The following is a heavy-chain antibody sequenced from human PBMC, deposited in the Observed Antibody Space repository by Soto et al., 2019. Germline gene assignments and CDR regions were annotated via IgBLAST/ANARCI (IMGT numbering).Heavy chain of an antibody. CDR3: ARGVAPYYFDY. CDR1: GYTFTNYA. V-gene: IGHV1-3*01. CDR2: INVANGDT. D-gene: IGHD2-15*01. Sequence: GASVKVSCKASGYTFTNYAMHLVRQAPGQRLEWMGWINVANGDTKYSQNFQGRVTITRDTSANTAYMELSSLRSEDTAVYYCARGVAPYYFDYWGQGTLVTVSS. J-gene: IGHJ4*02.